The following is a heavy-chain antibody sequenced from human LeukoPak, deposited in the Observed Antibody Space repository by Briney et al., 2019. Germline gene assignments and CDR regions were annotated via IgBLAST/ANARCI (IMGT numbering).Heavy chain of an antibody. Sequence: GGSLTLSCSASGFSISSFAMSWVRQPQGQGLEWVSHANGCGDVTHYLDSVKGRFTISRDNSKNTLYLQMDNLRVEDTAVYYCAKDRWFGDLSPSDYWGQGTLVTVSS. CDR1: GFSISSFA. V-gene: IGHV3-23*01. CDR2: ANGCGDVT. D-gene: IGHD3-10*01. CDR3: AKDRWFGDLSPSDY. J-gene: IGHJ4*02.